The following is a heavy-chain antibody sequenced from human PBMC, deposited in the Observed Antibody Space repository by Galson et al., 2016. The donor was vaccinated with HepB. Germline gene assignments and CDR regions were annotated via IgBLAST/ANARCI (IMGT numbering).Heavy chain of an antibody. J-gene: IGHJ4*02. Sequence: SLRLSCAASGFFFSGRAMSWVRQAPGKGLEWVSGIDRYGGTTGYAASVKGRFTISRDNSKNTLYLQMKSLRTEDTAVYYLARDDYSGGRGSPDYWGQGTLVTVSS. CDR3: ARDDYSGGRGSPDY. D-gene: IGHD4/OR15-4a*01. CDR2: IDRYGGTT. CDR1: GFFFSGRA. V-gene: IGHV3-23*01.